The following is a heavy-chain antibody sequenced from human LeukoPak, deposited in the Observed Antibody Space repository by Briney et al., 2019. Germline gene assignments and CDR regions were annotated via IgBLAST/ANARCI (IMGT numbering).Heavy chain of an antibody. V-gene: IGHV4-4*07. CDR2: IYTSGST. CDR3: ARNYDSSGYYRSNTNWFDP. J-gene: IGHJ5*02. Sequence: SETLSLTCTVSGGSISSYYWSWIRQPAGKGLEWIGRIYTSGSTNYNPSLNSRVTMSVDTSKNQFSLQLNSVTPEDTAVYYCARNYDSSGYYRSNTNWFDPWGQGTLVTVSS. D-gene: IGHD3-22*01. CDR1: GGSISSYY.